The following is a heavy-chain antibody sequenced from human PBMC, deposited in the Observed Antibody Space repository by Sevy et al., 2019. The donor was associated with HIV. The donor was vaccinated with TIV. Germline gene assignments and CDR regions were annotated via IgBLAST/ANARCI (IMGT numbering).Heavy chain of an antibody. CDR2: ISFSSSYI. Sequence: GGSLRLSCAASGFTFDTYTMNWVRQAPGKGLEWVSSISFSSSYIYYADSVKGRFTISGDNPKSSLYLQMNSLRADDTAVYYCAREVSSPGYYDIAGYGDEAFDIWGQGTMVTVSS. D-gene: IGHD3-22*01. J-gene: IGHJ3*02. CDR3: AREVSSPGYYDIAGYGDEAFDI. CDR1: GFTFDTYT. V-gene: IGHV3-21*01.